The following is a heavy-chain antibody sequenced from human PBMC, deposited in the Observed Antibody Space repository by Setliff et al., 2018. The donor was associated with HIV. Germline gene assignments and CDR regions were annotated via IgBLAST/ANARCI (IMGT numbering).Heavy chain of an antibody. CDR3: ARVQRVGSVEGYFDY. CDR1: GASISSGGYY. D-gene: IGHD3-10*01. J-gene: IGHJ4*02. Sequence: PSETLSLTCSVSGASISSGGYYWSWIRQHPGKGLEWIGCIYYSGSTYYNASLKSRVTISGDMSKKQFSLKLSSVTAADTAVYYCARVQRVGSVEGYFDYWGQGTLVTVSS. CDR2: IYYSGST. V-gene: IGHV4-31*03.